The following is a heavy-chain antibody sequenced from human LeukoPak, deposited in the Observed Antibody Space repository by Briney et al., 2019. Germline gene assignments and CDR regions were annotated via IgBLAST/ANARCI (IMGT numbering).Heavy chain of an antibody. V-gene: IGHV4-39*07. D-gene: IGHD3-10*01. CDR3: ARDPTSVQYGSGSYTFDY. CDR1: GGSISSSSYY. J-gene: IGHJ4*02. Sequence: PSETLSLTCTVSGGSISSSSYYWGWIRQPPGKGLEWIGSIYYSGSTYYNPSLKSRVTISVDTSKNQFSLKLSSVTAADTAVYYCARDPTSVQYGSGSYTFDYWGQGTLVTVSS. CDR2: IYYSGST.